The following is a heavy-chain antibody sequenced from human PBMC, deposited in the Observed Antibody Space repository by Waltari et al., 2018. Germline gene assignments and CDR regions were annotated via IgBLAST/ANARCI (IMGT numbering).Heavy chain of an antibody. CDR2: ILNDGSDT. V-gene: IGHV3-30*03. J-gene: IGHJ6*02. CDR3: ARGRSYGMDV. CDR1: GFAFNKCI. Sequence: QVQLMEWGGGVVQTGQSLSMSSAASGFAFNKCIFHWVRKAPGKGLEWVASILNDGSDTKYADSVRGRFSISRDNSENTVYLQMDTLNIEDTGVYYCARGRSYGMDVWGQGTAVTVSS.